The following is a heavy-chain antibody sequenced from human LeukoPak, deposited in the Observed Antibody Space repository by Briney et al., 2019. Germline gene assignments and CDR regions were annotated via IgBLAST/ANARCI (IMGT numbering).Heavy chain of an antibody. CDR1: GGSISSSSFY. D-gene: IGHD2-15*01. CDR3: ARHLTYFCDGRGQPYFDY. V-gene: IGHV4-39*01. CDR2: IYYSGTT. Sequence: SETLSLXCTVSGGSISSSSFYWAWSRQPPGKGLEWTGNIYYSGTTYYNPSLKSRVTISVDTSKNQFSLKLSSVTAADTAVYYCARHLTYFCDGRGQPYFDYWGQGTLVTVSS. J-gene: IGHJ4*02.